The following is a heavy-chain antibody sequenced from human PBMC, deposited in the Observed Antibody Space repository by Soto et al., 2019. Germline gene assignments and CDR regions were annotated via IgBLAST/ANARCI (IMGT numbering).Heavy chain of an antibody. V-gene: IGHV4-61*01. CDR2: IYYSGST. D-gene: IGHD3-10*01. J-gene: IGHJ6*02. Sequence: SETLSLTCTVSGGSVSSGSYYWSWIRQPPGKGLEWIGYIYYSGSTNYNPSLKSRITISVDTSKNQFSLKLSSVTAADTAVYYCARDMVRGVIKYPYGMDVWGQGTTVTVSS. CDR1: GGSVSSGSYY. CDR3: ARDMVRGVIKYPYGMDV.